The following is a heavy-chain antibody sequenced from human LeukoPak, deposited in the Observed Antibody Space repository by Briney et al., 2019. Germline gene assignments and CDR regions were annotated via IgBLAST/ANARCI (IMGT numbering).Heavy chain of an antibody. Sequence: GGSLRLSCAASGFTFSSYAMHWVRQAPGKGLEWVAFIRYDGSNKYYADSVKGRFTISRDNSKNTLYLQMNSLRAEDTAVYYCAKLPPTGIGDAFDIWGQGTMVTVSS. D-gene: IGHD1-1*01. CDR3: AKLPPTGIGDAFDI. CDR1: GFTFSSYA. V-gene: IGHV3-30*02. CDR2: IRYDGSNK. J-gene: IGHJ3*02.